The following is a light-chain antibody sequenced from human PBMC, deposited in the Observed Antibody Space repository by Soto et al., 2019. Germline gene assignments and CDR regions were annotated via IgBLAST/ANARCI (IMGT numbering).Light chain of an antibody. CDR3: QQYNNWPYT. Sequence: EIVMTQSPATLSVSPGERATLSCRASQSVSSNLGWYQQKPGQAPRLLIYGASTRATGIPARFSGSGSGTGFTLTITTLQSEDFAVYYCQQYNNWPYTLGQGTKLDIK. CDR2: GAS. CDR1: QSVSSN. V-gene: IGKV3-15*01. J-gene: IGKJ2*01.